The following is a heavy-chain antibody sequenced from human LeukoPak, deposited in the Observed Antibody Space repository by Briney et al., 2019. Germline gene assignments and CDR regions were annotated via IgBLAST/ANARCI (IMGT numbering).Heavy chain of an antibody. CDR2: INSDGSST. Sequence: GGSLRLSCAASGFTFSSYWMHWVRQAPGKGLVWVSRINSDGSSTSYADSVKGRFTISRDNAKNTLYLQMNSLRAEDTAVYYCARQPYSGWYGDYYYYYMDVWGKGTTVTVSS. CDR3: ARQPYSGWYGDYYYYYMDV. V-gene: IGHV3-74*01. D-gene: IGHD6-19*01. J-gene: IGHJ6*03. CDR1: GFTFSSYW.